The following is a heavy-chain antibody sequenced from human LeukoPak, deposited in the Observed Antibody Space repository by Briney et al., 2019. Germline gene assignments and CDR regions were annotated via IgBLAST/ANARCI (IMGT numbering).Heavy chain of an antibody. CDR3: APAPTYYDFWSGYYDY. CDR1: GFTFSSYA. CDR2: ISYDGSSK. J-gene: IGHJ4*02. V-gene: IGHV3-30-3*01. Sequence: GSLRLSCAASGFTFSSYAMHWVRQAPGKELEWVAVISYDGSSKYYADSVKGRFTISRDNSKNTLYLQMNSLRAEDTAVYYCAPAPTYYDFWSGYYDYWGQGTLVTVSS. D-gene: IGHD3-3*01.